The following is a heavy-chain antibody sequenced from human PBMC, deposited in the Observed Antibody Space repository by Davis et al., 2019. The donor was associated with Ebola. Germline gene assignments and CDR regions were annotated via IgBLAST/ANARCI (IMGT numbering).Heavy chain of an antibody. V-gene: IGHV5-51*01. Sequence: GESLKISCYGSGYNFRYYWIVWVRQMPGKGLEWMGNIYLGDSDARYSPSFQGLVTLSADKSFATAYLQWRSLKASDTAMYYCARQGGGSGRLTSFDYWGRGTLVTVSS. J-gene: IGHJ4*02. CDR3: ARQGGGSGRLTSFDY. CDR1: GYNFRYYW. D-gene: IGHD1-26*01. CDR2: IYLGDSDA.